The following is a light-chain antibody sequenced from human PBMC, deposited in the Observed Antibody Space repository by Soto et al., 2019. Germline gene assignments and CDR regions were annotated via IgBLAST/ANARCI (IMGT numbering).Light chain of an antibody. J-gene: IGLJ1*01. Sequence: QSALTQPASVSGSPGQSITISCSGTSLDVGSYNLVSWYQRHPGKAPKLMIYEDNKRPSGVSNRFSGSKSGNTASLTISGLQAEDEADYYCCSYAGSTTFYVFGIGTKVTVL. CDR2: EDN. CDR3: CSYAGSTTFYV. V-gene: IGLV2-23*01. CDR1: SLDVGSYNL.